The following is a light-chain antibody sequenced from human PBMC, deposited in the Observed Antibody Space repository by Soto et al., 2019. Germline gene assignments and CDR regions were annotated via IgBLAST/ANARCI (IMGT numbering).Light chain of an antibody. Sequence: QSVLTQPPSASGTPGQRVTVSCSGSSSNIGINTVNWYQHLPGTAPKLLIYNSDQRPSGVPDRISGSKSGTSASRAIGGLQSEDEADYYCAAWDDSLNGFFVFGTGTKVTVL. V-gene: IGLV1-44*01. J-gene: IGLJ1*01. CDR1: SSNIGINT. CDR3: AAWDDSLNGFFV. CDR2: NSD.